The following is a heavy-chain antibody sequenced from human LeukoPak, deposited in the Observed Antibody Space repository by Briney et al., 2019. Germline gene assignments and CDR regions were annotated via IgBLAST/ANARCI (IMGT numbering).Heavy chain of an antibody. Sequence: TLSLTCTVSGGSISSGGYYWSWILQHPGKGLEWIGYIYYSGSTYYNPSLKSRVTISVDTSKNQFSLKLSSVTAADTAVYYCARGFLEWLFFDYWGQGTLVTVSS. D-gene: IGHD3-3*01. CDR1: GGSISSGGYY. CDR2: IYYSGST. J-gene: IGHJ4*02. CDR3: ARGFLEWLFFDY. V-gene: IGHV4-31*03.